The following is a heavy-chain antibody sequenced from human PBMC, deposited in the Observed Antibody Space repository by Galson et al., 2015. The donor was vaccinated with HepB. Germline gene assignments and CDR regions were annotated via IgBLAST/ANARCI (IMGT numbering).Heavy chain of an antibody. D-gene: IGHD3-10*01. CDR3: ARDQGGLWFGECFDY. Sequence: SLRLSCAASGFTFSSYSMNWVRQAPGKGLEWVSYISSSSSTIYYADSVKGRFTISRDNAKNSLYLQMNSLRAEDTAVYYCARDQGGLWFGECFDYWGQGTLVTVSS. CDR1: GFTFSSYS. V-gene: IGHV3-48*01. J-gene: IGHJ4*02. CDR2: ISSSSSTI.